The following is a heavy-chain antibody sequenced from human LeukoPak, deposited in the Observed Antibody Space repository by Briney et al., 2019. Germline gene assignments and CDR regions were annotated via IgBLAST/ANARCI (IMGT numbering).Heavy chain of an antibody. CDR2: IYHSGST. D-gene: IGHD4-17*01. Sequence: SETLSLTCAVSGGSISSSNWWSWVRQPPGKGLEWIGEIYHSGSTNYNPSLKSRVTISVDKSKNQFSLKLSSVTAADTAVYYCAREYGDYVYGYFDLWGRGTLVTVSS. V-gene: IGHV4-4*02. J-gene: IGHJ2*01. CDR1: GGSISSSNW. CDR3: AREYGDYVYGYFDL.